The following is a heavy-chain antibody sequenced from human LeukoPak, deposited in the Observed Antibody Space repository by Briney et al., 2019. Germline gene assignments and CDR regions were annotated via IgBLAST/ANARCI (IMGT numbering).Heavy chain of an antibody. CDR2: IYYSGST. CDR1: GYSISSGYY. CDR3: ARVLMGPYFDY. D-gene: IGHD3-16*01. Sequence: SETLSLTCTVSGYSISSGYYWGWIRQPPGKGLEWIGSIYYSGSTYYNPSLKSRVTISVDTSKNQFSLKLSSVTAADTAVYYCARVLMGPYFDYWGQGTLVTVSS. V-gene: IGHV4-38-2*02. J-gene: IGHJ4*02.